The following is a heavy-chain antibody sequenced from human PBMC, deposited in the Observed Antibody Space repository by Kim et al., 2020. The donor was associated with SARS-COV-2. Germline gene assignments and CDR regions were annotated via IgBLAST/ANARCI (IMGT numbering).Heavy chain of an antibody. V-gene: IGHV3-66*01. D-gene: IGHD3-22*01. J-gene: IGHJ4*02. Sequence: GGSLRLSCAASGFTVSSNYMNWVRQAPGKGLEWVSIIYSGGSTYYADSVKGRFTISRDNSKNTLYLQMNSLRAEDTSVYYCARDYYDSSTYYRNYYFDYWGQGTLVTVSP. CDR3: ARDYYDSSTYYRNYYFDY. CDR2: IYSGGST. CDR1: GFTVSSNY.